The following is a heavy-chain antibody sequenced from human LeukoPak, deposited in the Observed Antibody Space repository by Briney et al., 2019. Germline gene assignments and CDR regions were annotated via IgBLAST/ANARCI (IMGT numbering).Heavy chain of an antibody. V-gene: IGHV3-64D*08. D-gene: IGHD3-22*01. CDR3: GLAAYYYDSSGSDDAFDI. CDR1: GFTFNNYA. Sequence: GGSLRLSCSASGFTFNNYAMNWVRQPPGKGLEYVSAISSNGGSTYYAGSVKGRCTISRDNSKNTLYLQMSSLRAEDTAVYYCGLAAYYYDSSGSDDAFDIWGEGTMV. CDR2: ISSNGGST. J-gene: IGHJ3*02.